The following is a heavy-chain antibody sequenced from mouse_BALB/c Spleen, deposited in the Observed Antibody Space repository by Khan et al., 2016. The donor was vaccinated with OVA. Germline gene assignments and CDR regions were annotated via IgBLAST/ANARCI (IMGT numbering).Heavy chain of an antibody. V-gene: IGHV3-2*02. J-gene: IGHJ2*01. CDR3: ARSVTITTVVATDFDY. Sequence: EVQLQESGPGLVKPSQSLSLTCTVTGYSITSDYAWNWIRQFPGNKLEWMGYISYSGRTSYNPSLKSRISITRDTSKNQFFLQLNSVITEDTATYYYARSVTITTVVATDFDYWGQGTTLTVSS. CDR2: ISYSGRT. CDR1: GYSITSDYA. D-gene: IGHD1-1*01.